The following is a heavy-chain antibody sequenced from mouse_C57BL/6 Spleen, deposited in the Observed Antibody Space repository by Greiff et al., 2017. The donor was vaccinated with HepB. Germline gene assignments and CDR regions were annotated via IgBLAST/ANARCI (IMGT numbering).Heavy chain of an antibody. CDR2: IYPGNGDT. Sequence: VQLQQSGPELVKPGASVKISCKASGYAFSSSWMNWVKQRPGKGLEWIGRIYPGNGDTNYNGKFKGKAALTADKSSSTAYRQLSSLASEDSAVYFSARSIARGYFDVWGTGTTVTVSS. J-gene: IGHJ1*03. D-gene: IGHD1-1*01. CDR3: ARSIARGYFDV. V-gene: IGHV1-82*01. CDR1: GYAFSSSW.